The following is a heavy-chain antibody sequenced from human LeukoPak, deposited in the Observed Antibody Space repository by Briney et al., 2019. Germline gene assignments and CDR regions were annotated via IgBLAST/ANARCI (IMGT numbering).Heavy chain of an antibody. D-gene: IGHD6-19*01. CDR3: ARVNWYSSGWYILSYLDY. J-gene: IGHJ4*02. CDR1: GGSISSYY. V-gene: IGHV4-59*01. CDR2: IYYSGST. Sequence: PSETLSLTCTVSGGSISSYYWSWIRQPPGKGLEWIGYIYYSGSTNYNPSLKSRVTISVDASKNQFSLKLSSVTAADTAVYYCARVNWYSSGWYILSYLDYWGQGTLVTVSS.